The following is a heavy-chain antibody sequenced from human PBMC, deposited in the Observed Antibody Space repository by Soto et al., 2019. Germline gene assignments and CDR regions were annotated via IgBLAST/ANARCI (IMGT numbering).Heavy chain of an antibody. CDR2: ISAYNGNT. D-gene: IGHD3-10*01. J-gene: IGHJ5*02. V-gene: IGHV1-18*01. CDR1: GYTFTSYG. CDR3: ARENEYYYGSGSYRCQWFDP. Sequence: ASVKVSCKASGYTFTSYGISWVRQAPGQGLEWMGWISAYNGNTNYAQKLQGRVTMTTDTSTSTAYMELRSLRSDDTAVYYCARENEYYYGSGSYRCQWFDPWGQGTLVTVSS.